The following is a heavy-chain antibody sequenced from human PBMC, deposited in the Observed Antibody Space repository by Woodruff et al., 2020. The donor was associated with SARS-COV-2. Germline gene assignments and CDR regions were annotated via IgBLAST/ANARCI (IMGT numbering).Heavy chain of an antibody. J-gene: IGHJ6*03. V-gene: IGHV4-34*01. D-gene: IGHD3-22*01. Sequence: QPLPWGLECIGEIEHGGRANYNPSLKSRVTISVDSSKNQFSLRLSSVTAADTAVYYCARGLEGVNMILVVLSYHYYMDVWGKGT. CDR2: IEHGGRA. CDR3: ARGLEGVNMILVVLSYHYYMDV.